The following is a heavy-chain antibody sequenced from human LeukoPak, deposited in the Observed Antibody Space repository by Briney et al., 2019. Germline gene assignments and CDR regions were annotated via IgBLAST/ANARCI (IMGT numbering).Heavy chain of an antibody. CDR3: AREGPSPHDYVWGSYRSSAFDI. J-gene: IGHJ3*02. Sequence: EASVKVSCKASGYTFTSYGISWVRQAPGQGLEWMGWISTYNDDRNYAQKFQGRVTMTTDTSTSTAYMELRSLRSDDTAVYYCAREGPSPHDYVWGSYRSSAFDIWGQGTMVTVSS. D-gene: IGHD3-16*02. V-gene: IGHV1-18*01. CDR2: ISTYNDDR. CDR1: GYTFTSYG.